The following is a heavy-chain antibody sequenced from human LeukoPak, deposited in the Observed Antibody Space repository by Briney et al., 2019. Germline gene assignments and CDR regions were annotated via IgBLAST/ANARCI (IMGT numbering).Heavy chain of an antibody. Sequence: ASVKVSCKASGYTFTSYDINWVRQATGQGLEWMGWMNPNRGNTGYAQKLQGRVTRTRNTSISTADMELSRLRSEDTAAYYCARGPPHYYYYYMDVWGKGTTVSVSS. V-gene: IGHV1-8*01. CDR2: MNPNRGNT. CDR1: GYTFTSYD. CDR3: ARGPPHYYYYYMDV. J-gene: IGHJ6*03.